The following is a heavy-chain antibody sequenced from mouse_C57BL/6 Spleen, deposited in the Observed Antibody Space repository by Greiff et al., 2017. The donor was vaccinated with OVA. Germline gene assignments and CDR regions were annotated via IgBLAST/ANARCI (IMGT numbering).Heavy chain of an antibody. Sequence: QVQLQQSGPELVKPGASVKISCKASGYAFSSSWMNWVKQRPGKGLEWIGRIYPGDGDTNYNGKFKGKATLTADKSSSTAYMQLSSLTSEDSAVYFCARGGYDRNFDYWGQVTTLTVSS. CDR2: IYPGDGDT. J-gene: IGHJ2*01. V-gene: IGHV1-82*01. CDR3: ARGGYDRNFDY. D-gene: IGHD2-2*01. CDR1: GYAFSSSW.